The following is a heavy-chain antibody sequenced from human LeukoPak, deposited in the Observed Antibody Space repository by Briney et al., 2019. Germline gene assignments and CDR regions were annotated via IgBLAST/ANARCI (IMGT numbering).Heavy chain of an antibody. CDR3: ARENYYDSSGYYGFLYYYYYMDV. Sequence: GGYLRLSCAASGFTFSSYEMNWVRQAPGKGLEWVSYISSSGSTIYYADSVKGRFTISRDNAKNSLYLQMNSLRAEDTAVYYCARENYYDSSGYYGFLYYYYYMDVWGKGTTVTISS. CDR2: ISSSGSTI. V-gene: IGHV3-48*03. D-gene: IGHD3-22*01. CDR1: GFTFSSYE. J-gene: IGHJ6*03.